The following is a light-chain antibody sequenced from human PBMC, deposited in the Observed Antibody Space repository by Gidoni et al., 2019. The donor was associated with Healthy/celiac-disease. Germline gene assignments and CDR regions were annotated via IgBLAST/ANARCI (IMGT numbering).Light chain of an antibody. CDR3: QQYGSSRWT. V-gene: IGKV3-20*01. CDR2: GAS. CDR1: HSVSSSY. Sequence: IVLPQSPGTLSLSPGERSTLYCRANHSVSSSYLAWYQQKPGQAPRLLIYGASSRATGIPDRFSGSGAGTDFTLTISRLEPEDFAVYYCQQYGSSRWTFXQXTKVEIK. J-gene: IGKJ1*01.